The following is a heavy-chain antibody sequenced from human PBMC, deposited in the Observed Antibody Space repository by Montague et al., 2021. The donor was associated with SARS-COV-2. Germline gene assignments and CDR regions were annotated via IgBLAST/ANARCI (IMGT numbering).Heavy chain of an antibody. V-gene: IGHV4-59*01. CDR2: ISYSGST. Sequence: SETLSLTCTVSGGSITSFSWCWSRQPPAKGMEWIGYISYSGSTDYSPSLESRVTISVDTSKNKISLELSTVTAADTAVYYCECVQGYCNYMRCYPFFDHWGQGTLVTVSS. J-gene: IGHJ5*02. D-gene: IGHD2/OR15-2a*01. CDR1: GGSITSFS. CDR3: ECVQGYCNYMRCYPFFDH.